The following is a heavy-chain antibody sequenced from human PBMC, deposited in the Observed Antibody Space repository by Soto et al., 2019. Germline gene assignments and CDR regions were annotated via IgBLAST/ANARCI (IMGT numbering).Heavy chain of an antibody. J-gene: IGHJ4*02. V-gene: IGHV4-30-2*05. CDR2: IYHSGST. CDR3: ASLPHYYGSGSYNY. D-gene: IGHD3-10*01. CDR1: GGSISSGGYS. Sequence: SETLSLTCAVSGGSISSGGYSWSWIRQPPGKGLEWIGYIYHSGSTYFNPSLKSRVTISVDTSKNQFSLKLSSVTAADTAVYYCASLPHYYGSGSYNYWGQGTLVTVSS.